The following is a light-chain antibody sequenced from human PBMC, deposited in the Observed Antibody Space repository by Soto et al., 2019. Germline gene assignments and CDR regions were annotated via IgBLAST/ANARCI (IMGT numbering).Light chain of an antibody. CDR3: SSYTSTSTRV. J-gene: IGLJ1*01. V-gene: IGLV2-14*01. CDR2: EVS. CDR1: RSDVGGYNF. Sequence: QSVLTQPASVAGSPGESVTISCTGTRSDVGGYNFVSWYQQHPGKAPNLMISEVSNRPSGVSNRFSGSKSGNTASLTISGLQAEDEADYYCSSYTSTSTRVFGPGTKGTVL.